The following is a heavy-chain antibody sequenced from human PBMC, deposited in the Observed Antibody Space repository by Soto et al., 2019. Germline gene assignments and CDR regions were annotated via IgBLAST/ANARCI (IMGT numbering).Heavy chain of an antibody. D-gene: IGHD3-22*01. CDR2: MSSSRYT. CDR1: GFTFSQYY. Sequence: LRLSCAVSGFTFSQYYMTWISEASGKALEWISYMSSSRYTNYADSVKGRFTDSRENAKNSVYLQMNSLRAENTAVYYCPSRSIYYDSSGESWLDLWREGTLETVSS. V-gene: IGHV3-11*06. J-gene: IGHJ5*02. CDR3: PSRSIYYDSSGESWLDL.